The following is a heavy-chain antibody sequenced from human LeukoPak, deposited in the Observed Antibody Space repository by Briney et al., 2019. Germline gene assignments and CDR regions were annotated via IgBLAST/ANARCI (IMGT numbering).Heavy chain of an antibody. CDR1: GGSIIGHY. V-gene: IGHV4-59*08. D-gene: IGHD1-20*01. J-gene: IGHJ3*02. CDR3: ARHISGSVAFDI. CDR2: IYHSGST. Sequence: PSETLSLACSVSGGSIIGHYWSWIRQPPGKGLEWLGYIYHSGSTKYNPSLESRVTISVDTSKNQFSLKVSSVTAADTAMYHCARHISGSVAFDIWGQGTMVTVSS.